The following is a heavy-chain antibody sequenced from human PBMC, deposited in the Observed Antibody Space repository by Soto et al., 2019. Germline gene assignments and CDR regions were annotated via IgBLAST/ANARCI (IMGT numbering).Heavy chain of an antibody. D-gene: IGHD5-18*01. V-gene: IGHV4-30-2*02. CDR3: ARGGMDTTMVTNWFDP. CDR1: GGSISSGGYS. J-gene: IGHJ5*02. Sequence: QLQLQESGSGLVKPSQTLSLTCAVSGGSISSGGYSWSWIRQPPGKGLEWIGYIYHSGSTYYNPSLKSRVTISVDRSKNQFSLKLTSVTAADTAVYYCARGGMDTTMVTNWFDPWGQGTLVTVSS. CDR2: IYHSGST.